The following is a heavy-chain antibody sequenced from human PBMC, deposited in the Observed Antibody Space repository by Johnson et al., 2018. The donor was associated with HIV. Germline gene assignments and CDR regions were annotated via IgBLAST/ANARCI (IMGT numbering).Heavy chain of an antibody. Sequence: QVQLLESGGGLVQPGGSLRLSCAASGFTFSSYAMNWVRQAPGKGLEWVAVISYDGSKKYYADSVKGRFTISRDNSKNTLYLQMNSLRAEDTAVYYCARALVEYSSSGAFDIWGQGTMVTVSS. CDR2: ISYDGSKK. CDR3: ARALVEYSSSGAFDI. V-gene: IGHV3-30*03. CDR1: GFTFSSYA. J-gene: IGHJ3*02. D-gene: IGHD6-6*01.